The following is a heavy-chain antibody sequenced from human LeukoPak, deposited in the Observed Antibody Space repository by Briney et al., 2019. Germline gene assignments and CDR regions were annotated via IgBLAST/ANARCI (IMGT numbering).Heavy chain of an antibody. V-gene: IGHV4-39*07. Sequence: PSETLSLTCTVSGGSISSSSYYWGWIRQPPGKGLEWIGSIYYSGSTNYNPSLKSRVTISVDTSKNQFSLKLSSVTAADTAVYYCARATEGVVPAARIPNPRYFDLWGRGTLVTVS. D-gene: IGHD2-2*01. CDR2: IYYSGST. CDR1: GGSISSSSYY. J-gene: IGHJ2*01. CDR3: ARATEGVVPAARIPNPRYFDL.